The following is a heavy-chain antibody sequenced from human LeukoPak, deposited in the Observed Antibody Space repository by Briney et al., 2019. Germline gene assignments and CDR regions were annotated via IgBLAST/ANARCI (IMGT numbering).Heavy chain of an antibody. J-gene: IGHJ4*02. CDR2: VKSKVHGGTT. V-gene: IGHV3-15*01. CDR3: SGHMTSADY. D-gene: IGHD2-2*01. Sequence: KAGGSLRLSCAASGFTFSDYYMSWIRQAPGKGLEWVARVKSKVHGGTTDYAAPVNGRFTISRDDSENKLFLQMNSLKTEDTGVYYCSGHMTSADYWGQGTLVTVSS. CDR1: GFTFSDYY.